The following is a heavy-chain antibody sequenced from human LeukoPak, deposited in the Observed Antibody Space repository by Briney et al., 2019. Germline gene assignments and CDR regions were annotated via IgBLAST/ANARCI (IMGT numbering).Heavy chain of an antibody. V-gene: IGHV1-18*01. J-gene: IGHJ4*02. CDR1: GYTFTSYD. Sequence: ASVKVSCKASGYTFTSYDISWVRQAPGQGLEWMGWISGYNGKKDYAQKFQGRVTLTTDASTSTAYMEVRSLRSDDTAVYFCSRDYFDYWGQGTLVIVSS. CDR2: ISGYNGKK. CDR3: SRDYFDY.